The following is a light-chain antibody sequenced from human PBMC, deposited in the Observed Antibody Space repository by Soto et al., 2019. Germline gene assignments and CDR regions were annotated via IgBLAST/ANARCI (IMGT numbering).Light chain of an antibody. V-gene: IGKV1-5*03. J-gene: IGKJ1*01. CDR1: QNIDSW. CDR2: KAS. Sequence: DIQMTQSPSTLSASVGDRVTITCRASQNIDSWLAWHQQKPGKAPKVLIYKASILESGVPSRFSGSGSGTEFIFTIHSLLPDDFATYYCQHSGAFGQGTKVEIK. CDR3: QHSGA.